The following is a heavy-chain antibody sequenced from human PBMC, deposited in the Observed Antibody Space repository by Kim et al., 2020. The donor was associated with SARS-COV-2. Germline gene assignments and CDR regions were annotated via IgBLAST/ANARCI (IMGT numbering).Heavy chain of an antibody. CDR2: ISSSSSYI. V-gene: IGHV3-21*01. CDR1: GFTFSSYS. Sequence: GGSLRLSCAASGFTFSSYSMNWVRQAPGKGLEWVSSISSSSSYIYYADSVKGRFTISRDNAKNSLYLQMNSLRAEDTAVYYCARDDDIVATKEGFDYWGQGTLVTVSS. D-gene: IGHD5-12*01. J-gene: IGHJ4*02. CDR3: ARDDDIVATKEGFDY.